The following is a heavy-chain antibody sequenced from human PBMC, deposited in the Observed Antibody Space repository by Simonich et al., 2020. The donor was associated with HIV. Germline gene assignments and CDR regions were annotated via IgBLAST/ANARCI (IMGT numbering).Heavy chain of an antibody. J-gene: IGHJ2*01. D-gene: IGHD2-15*01. CDR2: INHSGNT. CDR3: TTSYCSGGTCYWYFDL. V-gene: IGHV4-34*01. CDR1: GGSFSTYY. Sequence: QVQLQQWGAGLLKPSETLSLTCAVYGGSFSTYYWNWIRQSPGKGLEWIGEINHSGNTNYNPARESRVTKSLDTSKNHFSLKLNSVTAADTAVYYCTTSYCSGGTCYWYFDLWGRGTLVTVSS.